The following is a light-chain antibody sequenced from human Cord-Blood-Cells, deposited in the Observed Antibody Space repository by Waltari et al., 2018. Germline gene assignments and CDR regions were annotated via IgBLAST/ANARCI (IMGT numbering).Light chain of an antibody. CDR3: QSYDSSLSDHVV. V-gene: IGLV1-40*01. Sequence: QSVLPQPPPLSVAPAQRVTLACSASSPYIGAGYVVHWYQQLPGTAPNLLIYGNSNRPSGVPDRFSGSKSGTSASLAITGLQAEDEADYYCQSYDSSLSDHVVFGGGTKLTVL. CDR2: GNS. CDR1: SPYIGAGYV. J-gene: IGLJ2*01.